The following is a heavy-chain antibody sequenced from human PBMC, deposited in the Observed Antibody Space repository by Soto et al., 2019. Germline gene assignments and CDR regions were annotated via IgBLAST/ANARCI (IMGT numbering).Heavy chain of an antibody. CDR3: ARGDGDYYDGNCSLCRH. J-gene: IGHJ4*02. V-gene: IGHV3-74*01. D-gene: IGHD3-22*01. CDR1: GFTFSSYW. CDR2: IKSDGSGT. Sequence: EVQLVESGGGSVQPGGSLRLSCAASGFTFSSYWMHWVRQAPGKGLVWVSRIKSDGSGTYYADSVKGRLTISRDNAKNTLYLKMNCLSAEDTAVYYCARGDGDYYDGNCSLCRHWGQGPLVTVSS.